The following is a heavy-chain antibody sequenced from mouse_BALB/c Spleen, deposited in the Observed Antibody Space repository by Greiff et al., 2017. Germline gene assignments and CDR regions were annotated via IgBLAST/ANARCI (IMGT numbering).Heavy chain of an antibody. CDR1: GYSITSGYY. J-gene: IGHJ4*01. CDR2: ISYDGSN. V-gene: IGHV3-6*02. CDR3: ARRVGYYAMDY. Sequence: ESGPGLVKPSQSLSLTCSVTGYSITSGYYWNWIRQFPGNKLEWMGYISYDGSNNYNPSLKNRISITRDTSKNQFFLTLNSVTTEDTATYYCARRVGYYAMDYWGQGTSVTVSS.